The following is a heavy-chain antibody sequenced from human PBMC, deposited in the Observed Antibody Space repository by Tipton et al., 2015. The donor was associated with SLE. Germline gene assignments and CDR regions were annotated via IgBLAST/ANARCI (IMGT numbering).Heavy chain of an antibody. Sequence: GSLRLSCAASGFTFSSYSMNWVRQAPGKGLEWVSSISSSSYIYYADSVKGRFTISRDNAKNSLYLQMNSLRAEDTAVYYCARAGPGDAFDIWGQGTMVTVSS. V-gene: IGHV3-21*01. D-gene: IGHD1-1*01. J-gene: IGHJ3*02. CDR1: GFTFSSYS. CDR3: ARAGPGDAFDI. CDR2: ISSSSYI.